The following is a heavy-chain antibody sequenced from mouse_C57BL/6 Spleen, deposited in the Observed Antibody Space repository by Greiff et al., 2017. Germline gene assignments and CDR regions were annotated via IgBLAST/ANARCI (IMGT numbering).Heavy chain of an antibody. J-gene: IGHJ3*01. CDR1: GYSITSGYY. Sequence: EVQLQESGPGLVKPSQSLSLTCSVTGYSITSGYYWNWIRQLPGNKLELMGYISYDGSNNYNPSLKNRISITRDTSKNQFFLKLNSVTTEDTATYYCARGPYDSYLAWFAYWGQGTLVTVSA. D-gene: IGHD2-4*01. CDR3: ARGPYDSYLAWFAY. V-gene: IGHV3-6*01. CDR2: ISYDGSN.